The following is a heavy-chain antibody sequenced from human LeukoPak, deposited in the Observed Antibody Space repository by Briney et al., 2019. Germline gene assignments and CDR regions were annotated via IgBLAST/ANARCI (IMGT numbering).Heavy chain of an antibody. CDR2: IKQDGNEK. D-gene: IGHD3-22*01. J-gene: IGHJ4*02. Sequence: GGSLRLSCAASGFTFSSYWMSWVRQAPGKGLEWVANIKQDGNEKYYLDSVKGRFTISRDNAKNSLYLQMNSLRAEDTAVYYCARDGSSGSNPIPLDYWGQGTLVTVSS. CDR3: ARDGSSGSNPIPLDY. CDR1: GFTFSSYW. V-gene: IGHV3-7*01.